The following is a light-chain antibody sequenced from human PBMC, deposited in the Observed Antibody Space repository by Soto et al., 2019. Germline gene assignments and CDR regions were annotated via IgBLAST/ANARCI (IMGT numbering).Light chain of an antibody. CDR3: CSYADSYPFV. CDR1: SSDVGGYNY. J-gene: IGLJ1*01. Sequence: QSALTQPRSVSGSPGQSVTISCTGTSSDVGGYNYVSWYQQHPGKAPKLMIYDVSKRPSGVPDRFSGSKSGNTASLTISGLQAEDEADYYCCSYADSYPFVFGTGTKLTVL. V-gene: IGLV2-11*01. CDR2: DVS.